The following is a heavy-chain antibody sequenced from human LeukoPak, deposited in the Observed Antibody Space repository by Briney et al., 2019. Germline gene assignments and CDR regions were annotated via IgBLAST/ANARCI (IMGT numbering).Heavy chain of an antibody. J-gene: IGHJ4*02. Sequence: GGSLRLSCAASGFSFSNSGMSWVRQAAGKGLEWVSDISGSGTSTYYADSVKGRFTISRDNSNNTLHLHMTSLRVEDTALYYCAKGGWLQSNDYWGQGTLVTVSS. CDR1: GFSFSNSG. CDR3: AKGGWLQSNDY. CDR2: ISGSGTST. D-gene: IGHD5-24*01. V-gene: IGHV3-23*01.